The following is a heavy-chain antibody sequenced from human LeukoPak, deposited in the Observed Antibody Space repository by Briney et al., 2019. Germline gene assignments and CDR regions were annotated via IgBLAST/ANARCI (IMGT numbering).Heavy chain of an antibody. D-gene: IGHD1-1*01. Sequence: SQTLSLTCTVSGGSISSGSYYWSWLRQPAGTGLEWIGRIYTSGSTNYNPSLKSRVTISVDTSKNQFSLKLSSVTAADTAVYYCARGRLGDCFDYWGQGTLVTVSS. V-gene: IGHV4-61*02. CDR1: GGSISSGSYY. J-gene: IGHJ4*02. CDR2: IYTSGST. CDR3: ARGRLGDCFDY.